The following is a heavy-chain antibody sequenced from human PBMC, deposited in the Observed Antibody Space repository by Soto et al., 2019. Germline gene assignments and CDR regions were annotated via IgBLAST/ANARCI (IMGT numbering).Heavy chain of an antibody. CDR1: GGSISSSNW. CDR3: ALGYCGGDCYSGFDWFDP. CDR2: IYHSGST. D-gene: IGHD2-21*02. J-gene: IGHJ5*02. Sequence: SETLSLTCAVSGGSISSSNWWSWVRQPPGKGLEWIGEIYHSGSTNYNPSLKSRVTISVDKSKNQFSLKLSSVTAADTAVYYCALGYCGGDCYSGFDWFDPWGQGTLVTVS. V-gene: IGHV4-4*02.